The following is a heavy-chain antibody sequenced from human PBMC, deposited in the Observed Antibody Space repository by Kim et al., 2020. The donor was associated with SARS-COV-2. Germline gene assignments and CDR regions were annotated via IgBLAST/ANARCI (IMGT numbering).Heavy chain of an antibody. D-gene: IGHD3-9*01. CDR2: IYYSGST. CDR1: GGSISSYY. V-gene: IGHV4-59*01. J-gene: IGHJ4*02. Sequence: SETLSLTCTVSGGSISSYYWSWIRQPPGKGLEWIGYIYYSGSTNYNPSLKSRVTISVDTSKNQFSLKLSSVTAADTAVYYCARTAARYFDWLPFDYWGQGTLVTVSS. CDR3: ARTAARYFDWLPFDY.